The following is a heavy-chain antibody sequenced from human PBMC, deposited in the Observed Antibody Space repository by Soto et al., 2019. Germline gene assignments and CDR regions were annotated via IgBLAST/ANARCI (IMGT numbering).Heavy chain of an antibody. CDR1: GFSLSTSGVG. Sequence: QVTLKESGPTLVKPTQTLTLTCTFSGFSLSTSGVGVGWIRQPPGKALECLALLYSNDDKHYSPSLKSRLTIPKDPSKSLVILTVTTMDPVDTATYYCALSGVSGTLYYCDHWGQGTLVTVSS. CDR3: ALSGVSGTLYYCDH. CDR2: LYSNDDK. V-gene: IGHV2-5*01. D-gene: IGHD6-19*01. J-gene: IGHJ4*02.